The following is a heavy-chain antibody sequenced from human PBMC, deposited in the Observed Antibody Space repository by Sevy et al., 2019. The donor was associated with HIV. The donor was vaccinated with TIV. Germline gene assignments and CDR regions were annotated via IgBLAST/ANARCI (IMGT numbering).Heavy chain of an antibody. V-gene: IGHV3-30*02. CDR1: GLTFSSSG. CDR2: IRYDGSDK. J-gene: IGHJ4*02. CDR3: ALGLGFLYAY. Sequence: GGSLRLSCTSSGLTFSSSGMHWVRQAPGKGLEWVAFIRYDGSDKYYADSVKDRLTISTDNSKNALYLQMNSLRAEDTAVYYCALGLGFLYAYWGQGTLVTVSS. D-gene: IGHD3-3*01.